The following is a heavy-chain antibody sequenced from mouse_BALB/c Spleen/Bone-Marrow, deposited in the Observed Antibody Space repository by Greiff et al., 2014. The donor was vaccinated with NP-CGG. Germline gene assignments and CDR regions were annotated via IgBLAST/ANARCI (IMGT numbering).Heavy chain of an antibody. V-gene: IGHV3-8*02. CDR2: ISCSSST. D-gene: IGHD3-1*01. CDR1: GDSITSGY. CDR3: ARSGSSGYHYYAMDY. J-gene: IGHJ4*01. Sequence: VQLQQSGPSLVKPSQTLSLTCSVTGDSITSGYWNWIRKFPGNKLEYMGFISCSSSTYYNPSLKSRISITRDTSKNLYYLQLNSVTTEDSATYYCARSGSSGYHYYAMDYWGQGTSVTVSS.